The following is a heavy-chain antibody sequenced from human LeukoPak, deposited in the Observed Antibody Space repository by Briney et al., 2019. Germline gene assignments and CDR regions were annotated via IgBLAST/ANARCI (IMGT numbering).Heavy chain of an antibody. J-gene: IGHJ4*02. CDR3: ARGGYSYGYDDDFEY. CDR1: GGSISSHY. D-gene: IGHD5-18*01. V-gene: IGHV4-59*11. CDR2: IYNSGST. Sequence: PSETPSLTCTVSGGSISSHYWSWIRQPPGKGLEWIGYIYNSGSTNYNPSFKSRVAISVDTSKNRFSLKMTSVTAADTAVYYCARGGYSYGYDDDFEYWGQGILVTVSS.